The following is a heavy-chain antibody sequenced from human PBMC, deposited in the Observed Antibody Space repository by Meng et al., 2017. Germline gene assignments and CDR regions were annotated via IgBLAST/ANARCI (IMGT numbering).Heavy chain of an antibody. CDR2: IKQNRSN. J-gene: IGHJ4*02. D-gene: IGHD5-18*01. Sequence: QLQRAGCGAGILEPAQHLCRACVFNVGSVIGSLGDWVRQTPGKGVEWVWEIKQNRSNNYNPSLKSRVTISGDTSKNQFSLELSSVTAADTAVYYCASSGYSYGYRFDYWGQGTLVTVSS. V-gene: IGHV4-34*01. CDR3: ASSGYSYGYRFDY. CDR1: VGSVIGSL.